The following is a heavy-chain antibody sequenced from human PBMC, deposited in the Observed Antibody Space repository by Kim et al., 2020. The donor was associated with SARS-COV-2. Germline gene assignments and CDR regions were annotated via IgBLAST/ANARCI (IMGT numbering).Heavy chain of an antibody. CDR1: GYTFTSYD. D-gene: IGHD1-26*01. V-gene: IGHV1-46*01. J-gene: IGHJ3*02. CDR2: INPSGGST. CDR3: ARDRRGGSWNDAFDI. Sequence: SVKVSCNASGYTFTSYDMHWVRQAPGQGLEWMGIINPSGGSTSYAQKFQGRVTMTRDTSTSTVYMELSSLRSEDTAVYYCARDRRGGSWNDAFDIWGQGTVVTVSS.